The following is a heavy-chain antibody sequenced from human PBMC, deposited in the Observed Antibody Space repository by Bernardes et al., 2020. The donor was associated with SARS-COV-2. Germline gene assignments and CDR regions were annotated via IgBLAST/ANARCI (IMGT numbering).Heavy chain of an antibody. CDR2: INHSGST. CDR3: ARARAYSSWYSRNNWFDP. V-gene: IGHV4-34*01. D-gene: IGHD6-13*01. J-gene: IGHJ5*02. CDR1: GGSFSGYY. Sequence: TLSLTCAVYGGSFSGYYWSWIRQPPGKGLEWIGEINHSGSTNYNPSLKSRVTISVDTSKNQFSLKLSSVTAADTAVYYCARARAYSSWYSRNNWFDPWGQGTLVTVSS.